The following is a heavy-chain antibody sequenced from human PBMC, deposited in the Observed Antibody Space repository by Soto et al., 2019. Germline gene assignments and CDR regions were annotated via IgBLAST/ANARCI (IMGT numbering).Heavy chain of an antibody. V-gene: IGHV3-23*01. CDR3: VRHAKLTSVTANVGYYYGLDI. CDR2: IGTSGGGT. CDR1: GFIFSNYD. Sequence: EVQLLESGGGLVQPGGSLRLSCEASGFIFSNYDMSWVRLAPGKGLEWVSVIGTSGGGTYYADSVKGRFTISRDNSKNTVYLQVSSLRAEDTALYMCVRHAKLTSVTANVGYYYGLDIWGPGTTVTISS. J-gene: IGHJ6*02. D-gene: IGHD4-4*01.